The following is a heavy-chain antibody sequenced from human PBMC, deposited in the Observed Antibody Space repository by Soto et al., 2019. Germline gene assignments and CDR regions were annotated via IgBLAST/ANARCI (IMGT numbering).Heavy chain of an antibody. CDR2: VYYTGSS. J-gene: IGHJ4*02. CDR1: GGSVSSGLYY. CDR3: ARMTRKWLTFDS. V-gene: IGHV4-61*01. D-gene: IGHD5-12*01. Sequence: SETLSLTCTVSGGSVSSGLYYWSWIRQPPGKGLEWIAYVYYTGSSNYNPSLKSRVTISVDTSKNQFSLQLNSVTAADTAVYYCARMTRKWLTFDSWGQGTLVTVAS.